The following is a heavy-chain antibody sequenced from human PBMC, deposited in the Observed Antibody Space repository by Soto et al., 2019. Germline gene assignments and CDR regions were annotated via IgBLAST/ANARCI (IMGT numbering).Heavy chain of an antibody. J-gene: IGHJ4*01. CDR1: GGSISSNSYY. D-gene: IGHD3-10*01. CDR3: ARHAAYYSAWLNSDGNDY. V-gene: IGHV4-39*01. Sequence: SSETLSLTCTVSGGSISSNSYYWDWIRQPPGKGLEWIGSIYYSGATYYNPSLQSRVTISVDTSKNQFSLHLSSVAAADTAVYYCARHAAYYSAWLNSDGNDYWGQDSLATVSS. CDR2: IYYSGAT.